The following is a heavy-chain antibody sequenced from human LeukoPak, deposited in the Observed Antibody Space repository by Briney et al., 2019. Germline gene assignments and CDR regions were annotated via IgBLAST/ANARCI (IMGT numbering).Heavy chain of an antibody. Sequence: SETLSLTCTVSGGSISSYYWSWIRQPPGKGLEWIGYIYYSGSTNYNPSFKSRVTISVDTSKNQFSLKLSSVTAADTAVYYCARLSTVTMVRGYYYYYGMDVWGQGTTVTVSS. CDR3: ARLSTVTMVRGYYYYYGMDV. J-gene: IGHJ6*02. CDR1: GGSISSYY. D-gene: IGHD4-17*01. V-gene: IGHV4-59*01. CDR2: IYYSGST.